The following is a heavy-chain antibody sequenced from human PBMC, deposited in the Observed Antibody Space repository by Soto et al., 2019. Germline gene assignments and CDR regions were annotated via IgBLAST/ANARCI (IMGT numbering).Heavy chain of an antibody. Sequence: QVQLQQWGAGLLKPSETLSLTCAVYGGSFSGYYWSWIRQPPGKGLEWIGEINHSGSTNYNPSLKSRVTISVDTSKNQFSLQLSSVTAADTAVYYCARIGSSGWYEGYFDYWGQGTLVTVSS. D-gene: IGHD6-19*01. CDR1: GGSFSGYY. J-gene: IGHJ4*02. CDR3: ARIGSSGWYEGYFDY. CDR2: INHSGST. V-gene: IGHV4-34*02.